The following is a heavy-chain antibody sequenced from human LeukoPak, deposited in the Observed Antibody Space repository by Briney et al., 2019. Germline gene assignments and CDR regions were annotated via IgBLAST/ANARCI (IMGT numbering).Heavy chain of an antibody. CDR3: ARVDIVATIHDY. Sequence: GGSLRLSCAASGFTFSDYYMSWTRQAPGKGLEWVSYISSSGSTIYYADSVKGRFTISRDNAKNSLYLQMNSLRAEDTAVYYCARVDIVATIHDYWGQGTLVTVSS. CDR1: GFTFSDYY. CDR2: ISSSGSTI. V-gene: IGHV3-11*01. J-gene: IGHJ4*02. D-gene: IGHD5-12*01.